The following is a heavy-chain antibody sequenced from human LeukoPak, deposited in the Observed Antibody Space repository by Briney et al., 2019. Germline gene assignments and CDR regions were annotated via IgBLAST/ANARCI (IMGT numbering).Heavy chain of an antibody. J-gene: IGHJ6*03. CDR3: ARTYYYGSGTSFYYYMDV. V-gene: IGHV1-2*02. CDR2: INPNSGGT. D-gene: IGHD3-10*01. Sequence: ASVKVSCKASGYTFTGDYMHWVRQAPGQGLEWMGWINPNSGGTNYAQKFQGRVTMTRDTSISTAYMELSSLRSDDSAVYYCARTYYYGSGTSFYYYMDVWGKGTTVTISS. CDR1: GYTFTGDY.